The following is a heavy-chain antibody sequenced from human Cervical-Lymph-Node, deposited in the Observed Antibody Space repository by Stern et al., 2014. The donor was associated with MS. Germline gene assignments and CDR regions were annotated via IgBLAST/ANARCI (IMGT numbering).Heavy chain of an antibody. CDR1: GGSISSYY. CDR2: IYYSGST. Sequence: VQLVESGPGLVKPSETLSLTCTVSGGSISSYYWSWIRQPPGKGLEWIGYIYYSGSTNYNPSLKSRVTISVDTSKNQFSLKLSSVTAADTAVYYCARDNEGVRGMDVWGQGTTVTV. V-gene: IGHV4-59*01. CDR3: ARDNEGVRGMDV. D-gene: IGHD1-1*01. J-gene: IGHJ6*02.